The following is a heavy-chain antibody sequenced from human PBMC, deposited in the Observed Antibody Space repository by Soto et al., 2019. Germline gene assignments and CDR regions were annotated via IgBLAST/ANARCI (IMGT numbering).Heavy chain of an antibody. Sequence: GGSLRLSCAASGFTFSSYAMHWVRQAPGKGLEWVAVISYDGSNKYYADSVKGRFTISRDNSKNTLYLQMNSLRAEDTAVYYCARDSGVVPAAMSYYFDYWGQGTLITVPQ. D-gene: IGHD2-2*01. CDR1: GFTFSSYA. CDR2: ISYDGSNK. V-gene: IGHV3-30-3*01. CDR3: ARDSGVVPAAMSYYFDY. J-gene: IGHJ4*02.